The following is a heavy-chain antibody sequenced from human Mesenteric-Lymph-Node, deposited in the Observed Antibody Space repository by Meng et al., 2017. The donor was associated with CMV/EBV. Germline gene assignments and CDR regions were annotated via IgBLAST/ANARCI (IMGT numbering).Heavy chain of an antibody. CDR2: ISPNTGGT. CDR3: ARALVLEWCLFDP. J-gene: IGHJ5*02. CDR1: GYTFTSYG. V-gene: IGHV1-2*02. Sequence: ASVKVSCKASGYTFTSYGISWVRQAPGQGLEWMGWISPNTGGTNYAQNFQGRVTMTRDTSISTVYMELNSLRSDDTAVYYCARALVLEWCLFDPWGQGTLVTVSS. D-gene: IGHD3-3*01.